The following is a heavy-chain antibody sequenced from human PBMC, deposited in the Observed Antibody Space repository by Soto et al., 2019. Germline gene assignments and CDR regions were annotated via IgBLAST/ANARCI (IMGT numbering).Heavy chain of an antibody. Sequence: SETLSLTCAVYGGSFSGYYWSWIRQPPGKGLEWIGEINHSGSTNYNPSLKSRVTISVDTSKNQFSLKLSSVTAADTAVYYCARGRPSNIVATVKRSYFDYWGQGTLVTVSS. CDR3: ARGRPSNIVATVKRSYFDY. CDR1: GGSFSGYY. CDR2: INHSGST. D-gene: IGHD5-12*01. V-gene: IGHV4-34*01. J-gene: IGHJ4*02.